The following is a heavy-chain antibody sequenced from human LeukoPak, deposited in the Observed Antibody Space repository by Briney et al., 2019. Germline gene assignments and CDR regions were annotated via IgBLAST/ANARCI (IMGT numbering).Heavy chain of an antibody. J-gene: IGHJ4*02. Sequence: PSETLSLTCAVSGGSISSNSYYWGWIRQPPGKGLEWIGYIHYSGSTNYNPSLKSRVTISVDTSKNQFSLKLSSVTAADTAVYYCAKGGGVIYYGSGSEIDYWGQGTLVTVSS. V-gene: IGHV4-61*05. CDR1: GGSISSNSYY. CDR2: IHYSGST. CDR3: AKGGGVIYYGSGSEIDY. D-gene: IGHD3-10*01.